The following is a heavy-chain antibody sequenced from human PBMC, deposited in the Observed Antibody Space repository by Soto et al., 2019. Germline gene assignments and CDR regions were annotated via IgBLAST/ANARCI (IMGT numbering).Heavy chain of an antibody. D-gene: IGHD1-1*01. CDR1: GFTFSSYG. Sequence: QVQLVESGGGVVQPGRSLRLSCAASGFTFSSYGMHWVRQAPGKGLEWVAVIWYDGSNKYYADSVKGRFTISRDNSENRLYLQMNSLRAEDTAVYYCARGYLFYYFDYWGQGTLVTVSS. V-gene: IGHV3-33*01. CDR3: ARGYLFYYFDY. J-gene: IGHJ4*02. CDR2: IWYDGSNK.